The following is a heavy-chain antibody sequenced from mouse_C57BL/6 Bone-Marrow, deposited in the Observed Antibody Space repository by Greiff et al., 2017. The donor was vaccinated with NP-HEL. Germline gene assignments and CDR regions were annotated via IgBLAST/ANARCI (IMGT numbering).Heavy chain of an antibody. CDR3: ERHGLITTVGGDYFDY. J-gene: IGHJ2*01. V-gene: IGHV1-62-2*01. Sequence: QVQLQQPGAELVKPGASVKVSCKASGYTFTSYWMHWVKQRSGQGLEWIGWFYPGSGSIKYNEKFKDKATLTADKSSSTVYMELSRLTSEDSAVYFCERHGLITTVGGDYFDYWGQGTTLTVSS. D-gene: IGHD1-1*01. CDR1: GYTFTSYW. CDR2: FYPGSGSI.